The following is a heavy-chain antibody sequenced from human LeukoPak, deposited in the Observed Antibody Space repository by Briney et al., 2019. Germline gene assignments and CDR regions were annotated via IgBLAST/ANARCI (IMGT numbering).Heavy chain of an antibody. Sequence: PSETLSLTCTVSGGSISSSSYYWGWIRQPPGKGLEWIGSIYYSGSTYYNPSLKSRVTISVDTSKNQFSLKLSSVTAADAAVYYCARHTQGEIHEQWFDYWGQGALVIVSS. CDR1: GGSISSSSYY. CDR2: IYYSGST. CDR3: ARHTQGEIHEQWFDY. J-gene: IGHJ4*02. V-gene: IGHV4-39*01. D-gene: IGHD1/OR15-1a*01.